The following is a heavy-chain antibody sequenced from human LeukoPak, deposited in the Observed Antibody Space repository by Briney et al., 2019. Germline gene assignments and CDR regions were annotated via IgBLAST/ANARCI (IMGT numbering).Heavy chain of an antibody. J-gene: IGHJ4*02. Sequence: KPSETLSLTCTVSGGSISSYYWSWLRQPPGKGLEWIGYIYYSGSTNYNPSLKSRVTISVDTSKNQFSLKLSSVTAADTAVYYCARLRYFDGVDYWGQGTLVTVSS. CDR3: ARLRYFDGVDY. CDR2: IYYSGST. V-gene: IGHV4-59*12. D-gene: IGHD3-9*01. CDR1: GGSISSYY.